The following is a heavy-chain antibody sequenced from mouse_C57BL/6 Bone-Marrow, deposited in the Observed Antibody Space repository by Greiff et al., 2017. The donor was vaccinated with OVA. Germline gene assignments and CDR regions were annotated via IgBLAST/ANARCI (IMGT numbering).Heavy chain of an antibody. J-gene: IGHJ3*01. D-gene: IGHD2-12*01. Sequence: EVQRVESGGGLVQSGRSLRLSCATSGFTFSDFYMEWVRQAPGKGLEWIAASRNKANDYTTEYSASVKGRFIVSRDTSQSILYLQMNALRAENTAIYYCARDGYSAGFAYWGQGTLVTVSA. CDR2: SRNKANDYTT. V-gene: IGHV7-1*01. CDR3: ARDGYSAGFAY. CDR1: GFTFSDFY.